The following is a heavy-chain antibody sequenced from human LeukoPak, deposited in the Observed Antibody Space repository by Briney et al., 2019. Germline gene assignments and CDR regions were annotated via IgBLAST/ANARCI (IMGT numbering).Heavy chain of an antibody. D-gene: IGHD1-1*01. CDR3: ARSTTNYNWSKVGAFDV. CDR1: GGSFSGYY. CDR2: INHSGST. J-gene: IGHJ3*01. Sequence: SETLSLTCAVYGGSFSGYYWSWIRQPPGKGLEWIGEINHSGSTNYNPSLKSRVTISVDTSKNQFSLKLRSVTAADTAVYYCARSTTNYNWSKVGAFDVWGQGTMVTVSS. V-gene: IGHV4-34*01.